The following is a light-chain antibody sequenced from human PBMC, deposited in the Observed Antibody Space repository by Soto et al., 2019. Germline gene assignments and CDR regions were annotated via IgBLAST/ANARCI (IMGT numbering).Light chain of an antibody. CDR1: QSVNSK. V-gene: IGKV3-15*01. J-gene: IGKJ1*01. CDR3: LQDINYPWT. CDR2: GAS. Sequence: EIVMTQSPATLSVSPGEGATLSCRASQSVNSKLAWYQQKPGQAPRLLIYGASTRATGIPARFSGSGSGTEFTLIISSLQPEDSATYYCLQDINYPWTFGQGTKVDIK.